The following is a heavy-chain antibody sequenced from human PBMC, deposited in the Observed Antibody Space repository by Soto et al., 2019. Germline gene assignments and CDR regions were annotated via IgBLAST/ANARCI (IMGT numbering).Heavy chain of an antibody. J-gene: IGHJ6*01. CDR1: VGSISISSYY. CDR3: ASIIPYSSGYPYYYGMDV. D-gene: IGHD3-22*01. CDR2: IYYSGST. V-gene: IGHV4-39*01. Sequence: SETLCLSCTISVGSISISSYYWGGIRQPPGKGLEWIGSIYYSGSTYYNPSLKSRVTISVDTSKNQFSLKLSSVTAADTAVYYCASIIPYSSGYPYYYGMDVWGQGTTVTVSS.